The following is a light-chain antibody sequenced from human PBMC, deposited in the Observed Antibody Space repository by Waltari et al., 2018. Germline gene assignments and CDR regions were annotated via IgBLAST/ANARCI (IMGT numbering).Light chain of an antibody. CDR2: LGS. CDR3: MQALHTPRFT. V-gene: IGKV2-28*01. J-gene: IGKJ3*01. CDR1: PSLLHTNGYNY. Sequence: DIVMTQSPLSLPVTPGEPASISCRSSPSLLHTNGYNYLDWYLQKAGQSPQLLIYLGSHRASGVPARFSGSGSGTDFTLKISRVEAEDVGVYYCMQALHTPRFTFGPGTKVDIK.